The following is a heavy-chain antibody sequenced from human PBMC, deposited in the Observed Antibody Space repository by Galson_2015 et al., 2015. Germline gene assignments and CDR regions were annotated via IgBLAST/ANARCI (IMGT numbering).Heavy chain of an antibody. J-gene: IGHJ3*02. CDR2: IYSGGST. CDR3: ARERNYYDSSGETGDAFDI. V-gene: IGHV3-53*01. D-gene: IGHD3-22*01. CDR1: GFTVSSNY. Sequence: SLRLSCAASGFTVSSNYMSWVRQAPGKGLEWVSVIYSGGSTYYADSVKGRFTISRDNSKNTLYLQMNSLRAEDTAVYYCARERNYYDSSGETGDAFDIWGQGTMVTVSS.